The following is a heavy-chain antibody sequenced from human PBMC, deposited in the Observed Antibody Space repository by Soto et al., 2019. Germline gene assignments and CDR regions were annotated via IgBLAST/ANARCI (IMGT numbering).Heavy chain of an antibody. J-gene: IGHJ4*02. D-gene: IGHD3-10*01. CDR3: AGGLITLVRGVTSY. CDR2: ISSSGSTI. CDR1: GFTFSSYE. V-gene: IGHV3-48*03. Sequence: EVQLVESGGGLVQPGGSLRLSCAASGFTFSSYEMNWVRQAPGKGLEWVSYISSSGSTIYYADSVKGRFTISRDNAKNSLYLQMNSLRAEDTAVSYCAGGLITLVRGVTSYWGQGTLVTVSS.